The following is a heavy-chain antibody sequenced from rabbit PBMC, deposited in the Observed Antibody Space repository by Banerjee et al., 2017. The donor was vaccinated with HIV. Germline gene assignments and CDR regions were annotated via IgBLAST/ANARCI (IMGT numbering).Heavy chain of an antibody. Sequence: QEQLVESGGGLVTLGGSLKLSCKASGIDFSGYGISWVRQAPGKGLEWIAYIYPDYGSTDYASWVNGRISISKASWTTVTLQMTSLTAADTASYFCARDLAGVIGWNFGLWGLGTLVTVS. V-gene: IGHV1S45*01. CDR2: IYPDYGST. CDR3: ARDLAGVIGWNFGL. D-gene: IGHD4-1*01. J-gene: IGHJ4*01. CDR1: GIDFSGYG.